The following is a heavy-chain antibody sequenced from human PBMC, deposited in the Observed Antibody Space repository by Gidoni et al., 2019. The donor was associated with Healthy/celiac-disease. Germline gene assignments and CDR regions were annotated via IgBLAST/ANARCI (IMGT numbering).Heavy chain of an antibody. Sequence: VQLQESGPGLVKPSQTLSLTCTVSGGSISRGGYYWCWIRQHPGKGLDWIGYIYYSGSTYYNPSLKSRVTISVDTSKNQFSLKLSSVTAADTAVYYCARDIVVVPAAIRAFYYGMDVWGQGTTVTVSS. V-gene: IGHV4-31*03. CDR3: ARDIVVVPAAIRAFYYGMDV. CDR2: IYYSGST. CDR1: GGSISRGGYY. J-gene: IGHJ6*02. D-gene: IGHD2-2*01.